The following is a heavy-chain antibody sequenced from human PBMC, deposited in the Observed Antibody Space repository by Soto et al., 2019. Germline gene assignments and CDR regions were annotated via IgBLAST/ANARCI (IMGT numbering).Heavy chain of an antibody. CDR3: ARGKYSGSYYDWFDP. J-gene: IGHJ5*02. CDR1: GGSISTYY. CDR2: IYYSGTT. Sequence: QVQLQESGPGLVKPSETLSLTCTVSGGSISTYYWSWIRQPPGKGLEWIGYIYYSGTTNYNPSLKSRVTISVDTSKNQFSLKLSSVTAADTAVYYCARGKYSGSYYDWFDPWGQGTLVPVSS. D-gene: IGHD1-26*01. V-gene: IGHV4-59*01.